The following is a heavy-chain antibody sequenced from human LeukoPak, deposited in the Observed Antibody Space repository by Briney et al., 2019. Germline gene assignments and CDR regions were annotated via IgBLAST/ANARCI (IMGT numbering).Heavy chain of an antibody. Sequence: SETLSLTCTVSGYSISSGYYWGWIRQPPGKGLEWIGSIYHSGSTYYNPSFKSRLTILADTSKNQFSLRLSSVTAADTAVYYCVRVDNGGNYFDYWGQGTLVTVSS. CDR3: VRVDNGGNYFDY. CDR1: GYSISSGYY. V-gene: IGHV4-38-2*02. D-gene: IGHD4-23*01. CDR2: IYHSGST. J-gene: IGHJ4*02.